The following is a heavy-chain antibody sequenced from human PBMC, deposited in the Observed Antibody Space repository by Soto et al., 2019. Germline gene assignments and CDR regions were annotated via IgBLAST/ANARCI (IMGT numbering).Heavy chain of an antibody. CDR3: ARVEYSRSYYYYGMDV. Sequence: ASVKVSCKASGYTFTSYDINWVRQATGQGLEWMGWMNPNSGNTGYAQKFQGRVTMTRNTSISTAYMELSSLRSEDTAVYYGARVEYSRSYYYYGMDVWGQGTTVTVSS. CDR1: GYTFTSYD. J-gene: IGHJ6*02. V-gene: IGHV1-8*01. CDR2: MNPNSGNT. D-gene: IGHD6-6*01.